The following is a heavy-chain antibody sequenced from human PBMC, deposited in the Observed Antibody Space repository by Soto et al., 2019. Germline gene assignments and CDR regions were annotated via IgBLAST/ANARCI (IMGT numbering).Heavy chain of an antibody. CDR3: AKDLRLWSKDYYYYGMDV. V-gene: IGHV3-30*18. Sequence: QVQLVESGGGVVQPGRSLRLSCAASGFTFSSYGMHWVRQAPGKGLEWVAVISYDGSKEFYADPVKGRFTISRDNSKNMLYLQMNSLRAEDTAVYYCAKDLRLWSKDYYYYGMDVWGQGTTVTVSS. J-gene: IGHJ6*02. CDR1: GFTFSSYG. D-gene: IGHD5-18*01. CDR2: ISYDGSKE.